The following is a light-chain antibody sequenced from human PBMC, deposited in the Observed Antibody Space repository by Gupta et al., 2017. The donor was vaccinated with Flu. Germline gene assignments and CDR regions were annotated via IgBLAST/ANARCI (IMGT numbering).Light chain of an antibody. J-gene: IGLJ1*01. CDR1: RLGEKY. V-gene: IGLV3-1*01. CDR2: QGT. CDR3: QAWDSSTGV. Sequence: SYELTQPPSVSVSPGQTASITCSGDRLGEKYACWYQQKPGQSPVLVMYQGTKRPSGIPERFSGSNSGNTATLTISGTQAMDEADYYCQAWDSSTGVFGTGTKVTVL.